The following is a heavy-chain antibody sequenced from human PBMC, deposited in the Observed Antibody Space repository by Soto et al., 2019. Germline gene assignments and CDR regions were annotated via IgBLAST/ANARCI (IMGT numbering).Heavy chain of an antibody. Sequence: EVQLVESGGGLVQPGGSLRLSCAVSGLTFSDYWMSWVRQAPGKGLEWVANIRQDESEKNYADSVKGRFTISRDNAKSSVYLQMNSLRAEDTAVYYCTNDKFSGSYYVRGLIYYFEYWGQGTLVTVSS. CDR3: TNDKFSGSYYVRGLIYYFEY. D-gene: IGHD1-26*01. CDR2: IRQDESEK. V-gene: IGHV3-7*03. CDR1: GLTFSDYW. J-gene: IGHJ4*02.